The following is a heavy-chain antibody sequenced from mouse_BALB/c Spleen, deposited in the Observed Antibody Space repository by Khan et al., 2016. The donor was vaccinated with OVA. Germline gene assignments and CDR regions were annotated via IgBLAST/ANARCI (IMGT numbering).Heavy chain of an antibody. CDR2: ISYSGST. V-gene: IGHV3-2*02. CDR1: GYSITSDYA. CDR3: ARRYEEYCDY. J-gene: IGHJ2*01. D-gene: IGHD2-10*02. Sequence: VQLKELGPGLVKPSQSLSLTCTVTGYSITSDYAWNWIRQFPGNKLEWMGYISYSGSTSYNPSLKSRISITRDTSKNQFFLQLNSVTTEDTATYDCARRYEEYCDYWGQGTTLTVSS.